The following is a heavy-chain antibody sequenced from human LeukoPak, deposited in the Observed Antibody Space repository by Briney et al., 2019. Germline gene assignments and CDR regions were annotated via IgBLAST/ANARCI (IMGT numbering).Heavy chain of an antibody. CDR3: ASGVTIYYYYGMDV. V-gene: IGHV3-7*01. CDR1: GLTLSSYW. D-gene: IGHD3-10*01. CDR2: IKQDGSEK. Sequence: TGGSLRLSCAASGLTLSSYWMSWVRQAPGKGLEWVANIKQDGSEKYYVDSVKGRFTISRDNAKNSLYLQMNSLRAEDTAVYYCASGVTIYYYYGMDVWGQGTTVTVSS. J-gene: IGHJ6*02.